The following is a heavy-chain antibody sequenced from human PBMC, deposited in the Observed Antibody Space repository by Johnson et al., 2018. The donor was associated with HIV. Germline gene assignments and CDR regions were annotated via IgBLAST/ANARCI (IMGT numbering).Heavy chain of an antibody. J-gene: IGHJ3*02. CDR2: LKQDGSEK. D-gene: IGHD3-22*01. CDR3: ARDRFGYYDSSGSYAFDI. V-gene: IGHV3-7*01. CDR1: GFTFTNYW. Sequence: VQLVESGGGLVQPGGSLRVSCVTSGFTFTNYWMSWVRQAPGKGLEWVANLKQDGSEKHYVDSVKGRFTISRDNAKNSLYLQRNSLRAEDTAVYYCARDRFGYYDSSGSYAFDIWGQGTTVTVSS.